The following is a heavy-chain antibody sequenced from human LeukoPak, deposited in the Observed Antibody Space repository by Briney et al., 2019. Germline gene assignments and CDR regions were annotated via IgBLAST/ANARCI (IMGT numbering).Heavy chain of an antibody. CDR2: IYYSGST. CDR1: GGSISPYY. CDR3: ARAGTTTFDY. D-gene: IGHD1-1*01. J-gene: IGHJ4*02. Sequence: SETLSLTCTVSGGSISPYYWSWIRQPPGKGLEWIGYIYYSGSTNYNPSLKSRVTISVDTSKNQFSLKLSSVTAADTAVYYCARAGTTTFDYWGQGTLVTVSS. V-gene: IGHV4-59*01.